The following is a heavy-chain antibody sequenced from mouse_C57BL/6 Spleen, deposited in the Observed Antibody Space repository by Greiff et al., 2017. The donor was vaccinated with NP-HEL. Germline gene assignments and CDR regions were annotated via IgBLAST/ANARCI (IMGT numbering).Heavy chain of an antibody. CDR2: IDPSDSYT. J-gene: IGHJ3*01. D-gene: IGHD2-1*01. Sequence: QVQLQQPGAELVMPGASVTLSCKASGYTFTSYWMHWVKQTPGQGLEWIGEIDPSDSYTNYTPKFKGKSTLTVDKSSSTAYMQLSSLTSEDSAVYYCARGGNSWCAYWGQGTLVTVSA. CDR3: ARGGNSWCAY. V-gene: IGHV1-69*01. CDR1: GYTFTSYW.